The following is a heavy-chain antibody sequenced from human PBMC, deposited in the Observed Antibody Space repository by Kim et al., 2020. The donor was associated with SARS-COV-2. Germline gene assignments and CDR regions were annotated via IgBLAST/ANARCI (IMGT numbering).Heavy chain of an antibody. CDR1: GGSFSLYS. Sequence: SETLSLTCAVYGGSFSLYSWTWIRQPPGKGLEWIGEISHAGNTNYSPSLKTRVTISIDTSKNQFSLILNSVTAADTAVYYCARRVRITSFVNWLAPWGQG. CDR3: ARRVRITSFVNWLAP. J-gene: IGHJ5*02. V-gene: IGHV4-34*01. CDR2: ISHAGNT.